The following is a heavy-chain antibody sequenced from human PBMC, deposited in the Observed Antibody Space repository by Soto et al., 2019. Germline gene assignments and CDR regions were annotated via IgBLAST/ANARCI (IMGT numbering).Heavy chain of an antibody. Sequence: QVQLQESGPGLVKPSQTLSLTCTVSGDSMGSGDYYLTWIRQPPGKGLEWIGYIYYIGTTFYNPSLESRVNISIDTSKNHFSLRLTSVTAADTAVYYCSRGSTYYGFLTWGQGNLVTVSS. J-gene: IGHJ5*02. CDR1: GDSMGSGDYY. CDR3: SRGSTYYGFLT. D-gene: IGHD3-10*01. V-gene: IGHV4-30-4*01. CDR2: IYYIGTT.